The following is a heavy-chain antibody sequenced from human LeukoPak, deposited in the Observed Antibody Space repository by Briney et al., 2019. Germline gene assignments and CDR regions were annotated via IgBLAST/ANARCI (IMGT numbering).Heavy chain of an antibody. CDR3: ARVDSSTLSYFDY. V-gene: IGHV4-39*01. CDR1: GGSISSSSYY. D-gene: IGHD6-13*01. CDR2: IYYSGST. Sequence: SETLSLTCTVSGGSISSSSYYWGWIRQPPGKGLEWIGSIYYSGSTYYNPSLKSRVTISVDTSKNQFSLKLSSVTAADTAVYYCARVDSSTLSYFDYWGQGALVTVSS. J-gene: IGHJ4*02.